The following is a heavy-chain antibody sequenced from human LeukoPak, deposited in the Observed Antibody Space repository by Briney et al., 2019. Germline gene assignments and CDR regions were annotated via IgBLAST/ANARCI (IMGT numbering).Heavy chain of an antibody. J-gene: IGHJ6*03. CDR1: GFTVSSNY. V-gene: IGHV3-53*01. CDR3: ARDGYSSSSVGYYCYYMDV. D-gene: IGHD6-6*01. Sequence: GGSLRLSCAASGFTVSSNYMSWVRQAPGKGLEWVSVIYSGGSTYYADSVKGRFTISRDNSKNTLYLQMNSLRAEDTAVYYCARDGYSSSSVGYYCYYMDVWGKGTTVTVSS. CDR2: IYSGGST.